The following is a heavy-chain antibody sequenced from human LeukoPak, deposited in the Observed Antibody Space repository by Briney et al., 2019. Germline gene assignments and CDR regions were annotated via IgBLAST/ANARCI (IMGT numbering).Heavy chain of an antibody. CDR1: GGSISSGGYY. CDR3: ARDHTVTTDVGDY. Sequence: SETLSLTCTVSGGSISSGGYYWSWIRQHPGKGLEWIGYIYYSGSTYYNPSLKSRVTISVDTSKNQFSLKLSSVTAADTAVYYCARDHTVTTDVGDYWGQGTLVTVSS. J-gene: IGHJ4*02. CDR2: IYYSGST. D-gene: IGHD4-17*01. V-gene: IGHV4-31*03.